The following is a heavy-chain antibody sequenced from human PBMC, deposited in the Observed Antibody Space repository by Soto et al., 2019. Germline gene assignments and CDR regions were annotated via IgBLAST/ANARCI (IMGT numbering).Heavy chain of an antibody. V-gene: IGHV4-59*08. Sequence: PSETLSLTCTVSGGSITGYYWSWIRQPPGKGLEWIGYIYYSGSTKYNPSLQSRVTISVDTSKNQFALKLSSVTAANTAVYYCARLGNGSGGDTYGSRFIDDYWGQGTLVTVSS. CDR1: GGSITGYY. J-gene: IGHJ4*02. CDR2: IYYSGST. CDR3: ARLGNGSGGDTYGSRFIDDY. D-gene: IGHD5-18*01.